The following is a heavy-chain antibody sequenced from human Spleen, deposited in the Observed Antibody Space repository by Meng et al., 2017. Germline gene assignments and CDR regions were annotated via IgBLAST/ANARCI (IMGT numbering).Heavy chain of an antibody. J-gene: IGHJ3*02. Sequence: GSLRLSCAVYGGSFSGYYWSWIRQPPGKGLEWIGEINHSGSTNYNPSLKSRVTISVDTSKNQFSLKLSSVTAADTAVYYCARGTYDLWSGYQYYNAFDIWGQGTMVTVSS. D-gene: IGHD3-3*01. CDR2: INHSGST. V-gene: IGHV4-34*01. CDR3: ARGTYDLWSGYQYYNAFDI. CDR1: GGSFSGYY.